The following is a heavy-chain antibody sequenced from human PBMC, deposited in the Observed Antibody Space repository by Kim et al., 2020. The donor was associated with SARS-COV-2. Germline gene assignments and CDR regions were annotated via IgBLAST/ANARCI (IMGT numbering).Heavy chain of an antibody. CDR2: INYGGTT. CDR3: ARHEDLDYYGLDV. Sequence: SETLSLTCTVSGGSIKCSTHYWGWIRQPPGKGLEWIGSINYGGTTYYNPSLKSRVTISVDTSKNQFSLKVSSVTAADAAIYYCARHEDLDYYGLDVWGQGTTVTVSS. D-gene: IGHD2-15*01. CDR1: GGSIKCSTHY. V-gene: IGHV4-39*01. J-gene: IGHJ6*01.